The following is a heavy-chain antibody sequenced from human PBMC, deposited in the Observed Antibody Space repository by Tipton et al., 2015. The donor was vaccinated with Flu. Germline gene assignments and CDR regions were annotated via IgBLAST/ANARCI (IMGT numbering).Heavy chain of an antibody. D-gene: IGHD6-13*01. CDR3: ARAGSSTSWYPTFFDY. J-gene: IGHJ4*02. V-gene: IGHV4-59*01. CDR2: IYYSGST. CDR1: GGSISTYY. Sequence: TLSLTCTVSGGSISTYYWHWIRQPPGKRLEWIGYIYYSGSTNYNPSLKSRVTISVDASKNQFSLKLSSVTAADTAGYYCARAGSSTSWYPTFFDYWGQGTLVTVSS.